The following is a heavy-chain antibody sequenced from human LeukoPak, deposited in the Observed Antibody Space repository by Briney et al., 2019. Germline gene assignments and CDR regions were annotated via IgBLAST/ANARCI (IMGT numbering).Heavy chain of an antibody. CDR3: ARVVTPPWYFDL. CDR2: IYYSGST. CDR1: GGSISSYY. Sequence: PSETPSLTCTVSGGSISSYYWSWIRQPPGKGLEWIGYIYYSGSTNYNPSLKSRVTISVDTSKNQFSLKLSSVTAADTAVYYCARVVTPPWYFDLWGRGTLVTVSS. V-gene: IGHV4-59*01. D-gene: IGHD5-18*01. J-gene: IGHJ2*01.